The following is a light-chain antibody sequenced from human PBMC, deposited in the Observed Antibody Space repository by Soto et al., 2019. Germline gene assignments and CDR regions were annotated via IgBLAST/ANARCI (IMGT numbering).Light chain of an antibody. CDR3: CSYTSDLTHYV. Sequence: QSVLTQPASVSGSPGQSITISCTGTSSDIGGHDDVSWYQQHPGKVPKLLIYGVTDRPSGVSNRFSGSKSGNVASLTISGLQAEDEADYYCCSYTSDLTHYVFGTGTKATVL. J-gene: IGLJ1*01. CDR1: SSDIGGHDD. CDR2: GVT. V-gene: IGLV2-14*03.